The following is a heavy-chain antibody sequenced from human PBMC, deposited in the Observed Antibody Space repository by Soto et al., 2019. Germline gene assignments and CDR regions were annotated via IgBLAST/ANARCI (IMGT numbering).Heavy chain of an antibody. CDR1: GYTFTSYY. V-gene: IGHV1-46*03. J-gene: IGHJ3*02. CDR2: INPSGGST. CDR3: ARAPSYGAFDI. D-gene: IGHD4-17*01. Sequence: RASVQVSCKASGYTFTSYYIHWVRQAPGQGLEWMGIINPSGGSTTYAQKFQGRVTMTRDTSTSTVYMELSSLRSEDTAVYYCARAPSYGAFDIWGQGTMVTVSS.